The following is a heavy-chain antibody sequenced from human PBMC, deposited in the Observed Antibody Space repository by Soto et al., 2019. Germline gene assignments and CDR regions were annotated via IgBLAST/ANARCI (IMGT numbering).Heavy chain of an antibody. Sequence: SETLSLTCAVYGGSFSGYYWSWIRQPPGKGLEWIGEINHSESTNYNPSLKSRVTISVDTSKNQFSLKLSSVTAADTAVYYCARGRPLAVIIRVNWFDPWGQGTLVTVSS. CDR3: ARGRPLAVIIRVNWFDP. CDR2: INHSEST. J-gene: IGHJ5*02. CDR1: GGSFSGYY. V-gene: IGHV4-34*01. D-gene: IGHD3-3*01.